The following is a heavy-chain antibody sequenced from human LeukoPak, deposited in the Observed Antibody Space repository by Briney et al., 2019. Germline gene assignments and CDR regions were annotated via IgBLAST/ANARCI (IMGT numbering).Heavy chain of an antibody. J-gene: IGHJ4*02. Sequence: GGSLRLSCAASGFTFSSYTMNWVRQAPGKGLEWVSFISSSSSYIYYADSVKGRFTISRDNAKNSLYLQMNSLRAEDTAVYYCASLSRWLLDYWGQGTLVTVSS. CDR3: ASLSRWLLDY. D-gene: IGHD5-12*01. V-gene: IGHV3-21*01. CDR2: ISSSSSYI. CDR1: GFTFSSYT.